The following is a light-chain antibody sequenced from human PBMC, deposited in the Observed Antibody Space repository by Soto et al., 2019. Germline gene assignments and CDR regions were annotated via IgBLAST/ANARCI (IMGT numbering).Light chain of an antibody. CDR2: YDS. V-gene: IGLV3-21*04. J-gene: IGLJ2*01. CDR3: QVWDSSSDPTV. Sequence: SSELTQPPSVSVAPGQTARITCGGNNIGSKSVHWYQQKPGQAPVLVIYYDSDRPSGIPERFSGSNSGNTVTLTISRVEAGDEADYYCQVWDSSSDPTVFGGGTKLTVL. CDR1: NIGSKS.